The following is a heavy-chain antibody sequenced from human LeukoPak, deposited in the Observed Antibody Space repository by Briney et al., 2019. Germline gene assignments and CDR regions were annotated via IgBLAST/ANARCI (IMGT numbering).Heavy chain of an antibody. CDR3: ARGGGWLVLRYFDY. V-gene: IGHV6-1*01. Sequence: SQTLSLTCAISGDSVSSNSVTWNWIRQSPSRGLEWLGRTYYRSTWYNDYAVSVRGRITVNPDTSKNQFSLHLSSVTAADTAVYYCARGGGWLVLRYFDYWGQGTLVTVSS. CDR1: GDSVSSNSVT. J-gene: IGHJ4*02. CDR2: TYYRSTWYN. D-gene: IGHD6-19*01.